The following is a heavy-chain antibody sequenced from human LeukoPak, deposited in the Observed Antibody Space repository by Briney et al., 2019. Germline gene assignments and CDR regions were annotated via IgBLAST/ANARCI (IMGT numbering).Heavy chain of an antibody. CDR3: ARTYYDFWSGYYYYYYMDV. D-gene: IGHD3-3*01. J-gene: IGHJ6*03. CDR1: GGSISSYY. Sequence: SETLSLTCTVSGGSISSYYWSWIRQPPGKGLEWIGYIYTSGSTNYNPFLKSRVTISVDTSKNQFSLKLSSVTAAGTAVYYCARTYYDFWSGYYYYYYMDVWGKGTTVTVSS. V-gene: IGHV4-4*09. CDR2: IYTSGST.